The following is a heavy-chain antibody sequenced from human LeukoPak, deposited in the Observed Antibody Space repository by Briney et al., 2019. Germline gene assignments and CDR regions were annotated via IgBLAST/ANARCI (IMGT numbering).Heavy chain of an antibody. CDR2: INPNSGGT. Sequence: ASVKVSCKASGYTFTGYYMHWVRQAPGQGLEWMGWINPNSGGTNYAQKFQGRVTMTRDTSISTAYMELSRLRSDDTAVYYCARHHLGGSYFRQRRYYFDYWGQGTLVTVSS. J-gene: IGHJ4*02. V-gene: IGHV1-2*02. CDR1: GYTFTGYY. CDR3: ARHHLGGSYFRQRRYYFDY. D-gene: IGHD1-26*01.